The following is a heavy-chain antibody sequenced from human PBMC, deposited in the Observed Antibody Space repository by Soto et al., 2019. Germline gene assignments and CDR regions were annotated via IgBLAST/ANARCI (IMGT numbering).Heavy chain of an antibody. D-gene: IGHD3-22*01. CDR3: SRGYYDATGQSNTFDI. CDR2: VFYSGST. J-gene: IGHJ3*02. Sequence: SETLSLTCTVSGASISTSYWSWIRQSPGKGLEWIGYVFYSGSTNYNPSLKSRVTISVDTSKNQFSLKLSSVTAADSAVYYCSRGYYDATGQSNTFDIWGQGTMVTVS. V-gene: IGHV4-59*01. CDR1: GASISTSY.